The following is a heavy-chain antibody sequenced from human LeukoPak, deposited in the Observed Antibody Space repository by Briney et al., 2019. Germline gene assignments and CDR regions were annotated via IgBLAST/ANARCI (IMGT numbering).Heavy chain of an antibody. CDR3: ARDHRGSSSRLYYNYYMDV. J-gene: IGHJ6*03. D-gene: IGHD6-13*01. CDR2: INSDGSST. Sequence: PGGSLRLSCVASGFTFSGYWMHWVRHAPGRGLVWVSRINSDGSSTSYEDSVKGRFTISRDNAKNTLYLQMNSLRAEDTAVYYCARDHRGSSSRLYYNYYMDVWGKGTTVTVSS. CDR1: GFTFSGYW. V-gene: IGHV3-74*01.